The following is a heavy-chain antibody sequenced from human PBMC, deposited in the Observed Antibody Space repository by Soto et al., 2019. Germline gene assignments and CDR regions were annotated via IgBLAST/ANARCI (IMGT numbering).Heavy chain of an antibody. CDR3: ARDYEVRQGTMVRGVIID. D-gene: IGHD3-10*01. CDR1: GFTFSSYG. CDR2: IWYDGSNK. J-gene: IGHJ4*02. Sequence: GGSLRFSCAASGFTFSSYGMHWVRQAPGKGLEWVAVIWYDGSNKYYADSVKGRFTISRDNSKNTLYLQMNSLRAEDTAVYYCARDYEVRQGTMVRGVIIDWGQGTLVTVSS. V-gene: IGHV3-33*01.